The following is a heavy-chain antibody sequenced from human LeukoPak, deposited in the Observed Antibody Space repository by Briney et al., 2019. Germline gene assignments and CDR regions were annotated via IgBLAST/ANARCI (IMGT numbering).Heavy chain of an antibody. CDR3: ARGCSGGSCYLIDY. V-gene: IGHV1-46*01. CDR2: INPSGGST. D-gene: IGHD2-15*01. CDR1: GYTFTGYY. J-gene: IGHJ4*02. Sequence: GASVKVSCKASGYTFTGYYMHWVRQAPGQGLEWMAVINPSGGSTSYAQKFQGRVTMTRDTSTTAVYMELSSLRSEDTAVYYCARGCSGGSCYLIDYWGQGTLVTVSS.